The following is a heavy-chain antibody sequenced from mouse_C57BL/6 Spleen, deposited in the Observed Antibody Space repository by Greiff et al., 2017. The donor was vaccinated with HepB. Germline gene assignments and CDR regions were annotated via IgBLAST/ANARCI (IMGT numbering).Heavy chain of an antibody. D-gene: IGHD1-1*01. CDR1: GYTFTSYW. Sequence: QVQLQQSGTELVKPGASVKLSCKASGYTFTSYWMHWVKQRPGQGLEWIGNINPSNGGTNYNEKFKSKATLTVDKSSSTAYMQLSSLTSEDSAVYYCARKGITTVVAGTNWYFDVWGTGTTVTVAS. CDR3: ARKGITTVVAGTNWYFDV. CDR2: INPSNGGT. J-gene: IGHJ1*03. V-gene: IGHV1-53*01.